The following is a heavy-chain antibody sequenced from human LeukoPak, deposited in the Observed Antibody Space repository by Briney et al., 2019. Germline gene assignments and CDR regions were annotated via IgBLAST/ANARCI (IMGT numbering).Heavy chain of an antibody. Sequence: GGSLRLSCAASGFTFSSYEMNWVRQAPGQGLEWVAVISFDGTKHYYADSVKGRFTIARDNSKNTLYLQMSSLRGQDTAIYYCVKDRAAVLEYWGQGTLVTVSS. CDR3: VKDRAAVLEY. CDR2: ISFDGTKH. D-gene: IGHD2-15*01. V-gene: IGHV3-30*18. CDR1: GFTFSSYE. J-gene: IGHJ4*02.